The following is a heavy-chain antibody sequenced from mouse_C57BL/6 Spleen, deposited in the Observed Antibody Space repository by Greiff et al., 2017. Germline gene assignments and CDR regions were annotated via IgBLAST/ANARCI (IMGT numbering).Heavy chain of an antibody. Sequence: SGAELVRPGASVTLSCKASGYTFTDYEMHWVKQTPVHGLEWIGAIDPETGGTAYNQKFKGKAILTADKSSSTAYMELRSLTSEDSAVYYCTRSIYYYGSSYGYFDVWGTGTTVTVSS. CDR3: TRSIYYYGSSYGYFDV. CDR1: GYTFTDYE. V-gene: IGHV1-15*01. D-gene: IGHD1-1*01. J-gene: IGHJ1*03. CDR2: IDPETGGT.